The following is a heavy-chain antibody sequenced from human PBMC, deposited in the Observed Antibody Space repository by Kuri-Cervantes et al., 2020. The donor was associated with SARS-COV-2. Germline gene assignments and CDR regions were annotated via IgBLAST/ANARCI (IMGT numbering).Heavy chain of an antibody. V-gene: IGHV3-66*01. CDR2: IYSGGST. J-gene: IGHJ1*01. CDR3: ARDASYSGSYGSFQH. D-gene: IGHD1-26*01. Sequence: LSLTCAASGFTVSSNYMSWVRQAPGKGLEWVSVIYSGGSTYCADSVKGRFTISRDNSKNTLYLQMNTLKTEDTAVFYCARDASYSGSYGSFQHWGQGTLVTVSS. CDR1: GFTVSSNY.